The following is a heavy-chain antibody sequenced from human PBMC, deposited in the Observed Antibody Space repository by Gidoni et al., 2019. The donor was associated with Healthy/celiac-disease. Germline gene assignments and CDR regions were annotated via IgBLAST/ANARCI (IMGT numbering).Heavy chain of an antibody. Sequence: EVQLVESGGGVVQPGGARRRSCAAYGFTVEDDAMHWVRQATGKGLEWVSLISGDGGSTSYANSVKVRFTISRDNSKHSLYLQMNSLRAADTALYYCAKDIELGRPYSCSLGVDYWGQGPLVTVSS. CDR3: AKDIELGRPYSCSLGVDY. J-gene: IGHJ4*02. D-gene: IGHD6-6*01. CDR2: ISGDGGST. V-gene: IGHV3-43*02. CDR1: GFTVEDDA.